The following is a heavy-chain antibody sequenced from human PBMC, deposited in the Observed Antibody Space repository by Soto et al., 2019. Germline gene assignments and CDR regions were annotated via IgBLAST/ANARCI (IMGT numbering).Heavy chain of an antibody. CDR2: INPLPTSGST. CDR1: GYIFTNYY. V-gene: IGHV1-46*01. CDR3: ARDLAAAAY. J-gene: IGHJ4*02. D-gene: IGHD6-13*01. Sequence: QVQLVQSGAEVKKPGASVKVSCKASGYIFTNYYIHLVRQAPGQGLEWMAIINPLPTSGSTNYAQKFQSRVTVTRDTSTSTVYLELSSLRSDDTAVYYCARDLAAAAYWGQGTLVTVSS.